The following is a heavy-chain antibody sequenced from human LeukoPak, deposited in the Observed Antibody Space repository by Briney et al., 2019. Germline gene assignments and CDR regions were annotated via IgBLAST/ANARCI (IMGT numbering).Heavy chain of an antibody. V-gene: IGHV3-23*01. J-gene: IGHJ4*02. CDR1: GFTFSSYA. D-gene: IGHD6-19*01. CDR2: ISGSGLNT. Sequence: GGPLRLSCAASGFTFSSYAMSWVRQAPGKGLEWVSSISGSGLNTYYADSVKGRFTISRDNSKNTLYLQMNSLRAEDTAVYYCAKAPRGVYSSGWFVRYWGQGTLVTVSS. CDR3: AKAPRGVYSSGWFVRY.